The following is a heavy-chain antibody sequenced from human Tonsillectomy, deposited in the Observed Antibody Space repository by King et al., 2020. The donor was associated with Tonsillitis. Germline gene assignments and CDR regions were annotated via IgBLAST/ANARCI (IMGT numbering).Heavy chain of an antibody. J-gene: IGHJ4*02. CDR3: AKVFDYYDSSGYYLPFDY. CDR2: ISGSGGST. CDR1: GFTFSSYA. Sequence: VQLVESGGGLVQPGGSLRLSCAASGFTFSSYAMSWVRQAPGKGLEWVSAISGSGGSTYYADSVKGRFTISRDNSKNTLYLQMNSLRAEDTAVDYCAKVFDYYDSSGYYLPFDYWGQGTLVTVPS. D-gene: IGHD3-22*01. V-gene: IGHV3-23*04.